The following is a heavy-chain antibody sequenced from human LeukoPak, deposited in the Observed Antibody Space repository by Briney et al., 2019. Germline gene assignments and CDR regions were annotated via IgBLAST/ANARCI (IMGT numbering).Heavy chain of an antibody. Sequence: GASVKVSCKASGYTFTSYDINWVRQATGQGLEWMGWMNPNSGNTGYAQKFQGRVTMTRNTSISTAYMELSSLRSEDTAVYYCARGHHRAAAGTRRVGYYYGMDVWGQGTTVTVSS. D-gene: IGHD6-13*01. CDR1: GYTFTSYD. CDR2: MNPNSGNT. CDR3: ARGHHRAAAGTRRVGYYYGMDV. V-gene: IGHV1-8*01. J-gene: IGHJ6*02.